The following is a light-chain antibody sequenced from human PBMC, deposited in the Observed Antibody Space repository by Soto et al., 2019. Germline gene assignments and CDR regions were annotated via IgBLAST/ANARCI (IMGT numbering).Light chain of an antibody. CDR2: GAS. V-gene: IGKV3-15*01. J-gene: IGKJ1*01. Sequence: EIVMTQSPATLSVSPGERATLSCRASQSVSSNLAWYQQKPGQAPRLLIYGASTRATGIPARFSGSGSGTEFTLTISGLQYEDFAVYYCQHYNKWLWTFGQGTKVEIK. CDR1: QSVSSN. CDR3: QHYNKWLWT.